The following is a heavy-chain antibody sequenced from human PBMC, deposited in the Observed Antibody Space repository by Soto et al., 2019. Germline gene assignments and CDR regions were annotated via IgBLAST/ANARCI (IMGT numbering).Heavy chain of an antibody. CDR1: GGTFTSYA. CDR2: IIPIFGTA. CDR3: ARNRLDPSYYYGMDV. J-gene: IGHJ6*02. V-gene: IGHV1-69*13. D-gene: IGHD4-17*01. Sequence: SVKVSCKASGGTFTSYAISWVRQAPGQGLEWMGGIIPIFGTANYAQKFQGRVTITADESTSTAYMELSSLRSEDTAVYYCARNRLDPSYYYGMDVWGQGTTVTAP.